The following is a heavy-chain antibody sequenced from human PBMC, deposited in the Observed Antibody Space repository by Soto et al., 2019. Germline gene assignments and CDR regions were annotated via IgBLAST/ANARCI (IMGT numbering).Heavy chain of an antibody. CDR3: ASSRNLRSSPPNYYYYMDV. J-gene: IGHJ6*03. V-gene: IGHV1-8*01. CDR1: GYTFTSYD. CDR2: MNPNSGNT. Sequence: QVQLVQSGAEVKKPGASVKVSCKASGYTFTSYDINWVRQATGQGLEWMGWMNPNSGNTGYAQKFQGRVTMTRNTSISTAYMELSSLRSEDTAVYYCASSRNLRSSPPNYYYYMDVWGKGTTVTVSS. D-gene: IGHD4-4*01.